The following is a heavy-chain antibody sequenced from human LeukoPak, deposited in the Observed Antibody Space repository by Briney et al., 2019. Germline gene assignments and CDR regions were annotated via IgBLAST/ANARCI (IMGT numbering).Heavy chain of an antibody. D-gene: IGHD4-17*01. CDR1: GYTFTSYD. CDR3: ARASAYGDYGFDP. Sequence: ASVKDSCKASGYTFTSYDINWVRQATGQGLEWMGWMNPNSGNTGYAQKFQGRVTINRNTSISTAYMELSSLRSEDTAVYYCARASAYGDYGFDPWGQGTLVTVSS. CDR2: MNPNSGNT. V-gene: IGHV1-8*03. J-gene: IGHJ5*02.